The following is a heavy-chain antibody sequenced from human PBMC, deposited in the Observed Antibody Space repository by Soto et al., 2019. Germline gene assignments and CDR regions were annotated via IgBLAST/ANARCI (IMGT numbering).Heavy chain of an antibody. J-gene: IGHJ4*02. V-gene: IGHV3-15*01. Sequence: EVQLVESGGGLVKPGGSLRLSCAASGFTFSNAWMSWVRQAPGKGLEWVGRIKSKTDGGTTDYAAPVKGRFTISRDDSKNTLYLQRNSLKTEDTAVYYCTTDPASAYGDYVGYWGQGTLVTVSS. CDR2: IKSKTDGGTT. CDR3: TTDPASAYGDYVGY. CDR1: GFTFSNAW. D-gene: IGHD4-17*01.